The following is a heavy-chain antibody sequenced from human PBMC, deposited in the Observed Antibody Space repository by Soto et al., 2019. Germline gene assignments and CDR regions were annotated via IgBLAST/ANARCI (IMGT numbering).Heavy chain of an antibody. CDR2: IYSGGST. CDR1: GFTVSSNY. V-gene: IGHV3-66*01. CDR3: ARAPGGKEVIWFGASQAAFDI. D-gene: IGHD3-10*01. J-gene: IGHJ3*02. Sequence: EVQLVESGGGLVQPGGSLRLSCAASGFTVSSNYMSWVRQAPGKGLEWVSVIYSGGSTYYADSVKGRFTISRDNSKNTLYLQMNSLRAEDTAVYYCARAPGGKEVIWFGASQAAFDIWGQGTMVTVSS.